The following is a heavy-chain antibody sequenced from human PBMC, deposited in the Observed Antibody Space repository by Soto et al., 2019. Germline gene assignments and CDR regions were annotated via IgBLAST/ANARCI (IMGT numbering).Heavy chain of an antibody. J-gene: IGHJ4*02. CDR2: INSDGSTT. Sequence: EVQLVDSGGGLVQPGGSLRLSCAASGFTFSSSWMHWVRQVPGKGLVWVSRINSDGSTTQYADSVTGRFTISIDNAKNTLFLEVHSLTGEDTAVYFCACLPMPRGLCDFWGQGTLVTVSS. CDR3: ACLPMPRGLCDF. D-gene: IGHD3-10*01. V-gene: IGHV3-74*03. CDR1: GFTFSSSW.